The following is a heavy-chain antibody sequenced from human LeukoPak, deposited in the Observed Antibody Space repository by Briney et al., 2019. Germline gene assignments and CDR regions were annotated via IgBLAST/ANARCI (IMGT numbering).Heavy chain of an antibody. J-gene: IGHJ4*02. V-gene: IGHV3-33*01. Sequence: PGGSLRLSCAASGFTFSSYGMHWVRQAPGKGLEWVAVIWYDGSNKYYADSVKGRFTISRDNSKNTLYLQMNSLRAEDTAVYYCARGSLTGGKRYYFDYWGQGTLVTVSS. D-gene: IGHD7-27*01. CDR3: ARGSLTGGKRYYFDY. CDR2: IWYDGSNK. CDR1: GFTFSSYG.